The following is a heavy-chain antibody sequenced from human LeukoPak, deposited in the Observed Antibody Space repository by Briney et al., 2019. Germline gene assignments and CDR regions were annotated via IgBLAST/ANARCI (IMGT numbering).Heavy chain of an antibody. CDR3: AKYGESYYDILTGSPYYFDY. CDR1: GFTFSNYG. Sequence: GGSLRLSCVASGFTFSNYGMHWVRQAPGKGLEWVAFIRFDGSNKYYADSVKGRFTISRDNSKNTLYLQMNSLRAEDTAVYYCAKYGESYYDILTGSPYYFDYWGQGTLVTVSS. D-gene: IGHD3-9*01. V-gene: IGHV3-30*02. J-gene: IGHJ4*02. CDR2: IRFDGSNK.